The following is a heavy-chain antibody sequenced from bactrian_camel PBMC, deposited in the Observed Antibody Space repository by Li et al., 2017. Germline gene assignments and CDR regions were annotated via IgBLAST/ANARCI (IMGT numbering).Heavy chain of an antibody. Sequence: ESGGGSVQAGGSLKLSCSAAGSASGYMSSMYCAGWFRQAPGKEREGVAAIDSDGSARYADSVKDRFTISEDKATDTVYLQMNSLKPEDTGMYSCQTSGNVECYAWGPGTQVTVS. V-gene: IGHV3S53*01. D-gene: IGHD1*01. CDR3: QTSGNVECYA. J-gene: IGHJ4*01. CDR1: GYMSSMYC. CDR2: IDSDGSA.